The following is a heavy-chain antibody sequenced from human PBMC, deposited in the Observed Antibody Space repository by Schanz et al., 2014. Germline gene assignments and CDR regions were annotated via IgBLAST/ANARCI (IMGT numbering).Heavy chain of an antibody. V-gene: IGHV3-23*04. Sequence: EVQLVESGGGLVQPGGSLRLSCAASGFSFSDYWMDWVRQAPGKGLEWVSAISGSGVGTYYADSVKGRFIISRDNSKNTLDLQMNSLRVEDTAIYYCAKGQLLSYYFDYWGQGTLVTVSS. CDR3: AKGQLLSYYFDY. J-gene: IGHJ4*02. CDR1: GFSFSDYW. CDR2: ISGSGVGT. D-gene: IGHD2-21*01.